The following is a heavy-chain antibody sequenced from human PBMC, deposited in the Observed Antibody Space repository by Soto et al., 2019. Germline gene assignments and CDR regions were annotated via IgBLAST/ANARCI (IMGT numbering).Heavy chain of an antibody. CDR2: ISGSGGST. V-gene: IGHV3-23*01. CDR3: AKDLGAAALLWFGELGLDY. D-gene: IGHD3-10*01. J-gene: IGHJ4*02. Sequence: SLRLSCAASGFTFSSYAMSWVRQAPGKGLEWVSAISGSGGSTYYADSVKGRFTISRDNSKNTLYLQMNSLRAEDTAVYYCAKDLGAAALLWFGELGLDYWGQGTLVTVSS. CDR1: GFTFSSYA.